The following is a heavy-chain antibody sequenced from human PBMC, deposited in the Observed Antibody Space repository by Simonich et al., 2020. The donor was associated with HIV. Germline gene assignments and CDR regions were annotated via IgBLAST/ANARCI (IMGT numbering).Heavy chain of an antibody. D-gene: IGHD3-3*01. Sequence: EVQLLESGGGLVQPGGSLRLSCAASGFTFSSFAMSWVRQAPGKGREGGSAISGSGGSTYYADSVKGRFTSSRDNSKNTLYLQMNSLRAEDTAVYYCAKDRYYNFWSGYYDYWGQGTLVTVSS. CDR3: AKDRYYNFWSGYYDY. CDR1: GFTFSSFA. CDR2: ISGSGGST. V-gene: IGHV3-23*01. J-gene: IGHJ4*02.